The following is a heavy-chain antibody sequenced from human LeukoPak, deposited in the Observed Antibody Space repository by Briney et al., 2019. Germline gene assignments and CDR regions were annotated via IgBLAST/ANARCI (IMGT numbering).Heavy chain of an antibody. CDR1: GYTFSNYA. Sequence: GASVRVSCKASGYTFSNYAINWVRQAPGQGLEWMGWINTNTGNPTYAQGFTGRFVFSLDTSVSTAYLQISSLKAEDTAVYYCATNFQQQLGSHWGQGTLVTVSS. D-gene: IGHD6-13*01. V-gene: IGHV7-4-1*02. CDR3: ATNFQQQLGSH. J-gene: IGHJ4*02. CDR2: INTNTGNP.